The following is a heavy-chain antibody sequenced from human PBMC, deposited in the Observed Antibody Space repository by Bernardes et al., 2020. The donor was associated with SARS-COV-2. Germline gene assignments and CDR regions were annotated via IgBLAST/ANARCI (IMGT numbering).Heavy chain of an antibody. J-gene: IGHJ6*02. CDR3: ARVESVAAGFIHLPGYYYGMDV. CDR2: ISDTSSYI. CDR1: GFTFSSYT. D-gene: IGHD6-13*01. V-gene: IGHV3-21*06. Sequence: GGSLRLSCEASGFTFSSYTMNWVRQAPGKGLEWVSSISDTSSYIYLADSVKGRFTISRDNARNSLYLLMDSLRAEDTAVYYCARVESVAAGFIHLPGYYYGMDVWGQGTTVTVSS.